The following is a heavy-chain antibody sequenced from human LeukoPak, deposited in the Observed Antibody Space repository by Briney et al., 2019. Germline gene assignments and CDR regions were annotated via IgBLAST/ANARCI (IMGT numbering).Heavy chain of an antibody. CDR2: IYSGGST. CDR3: ARGTIFGVVIHY. Sequence: GGSLRLSCAASRFTVSSNYMSWVRQAPGKGLEWVSVIYSGGSTYYADSVKGRFTISRDNSKNTLYLQMNSLRAEDTAVYYCARGTIFGVVIHYWGQGTLVTVSS. J-gene: IGHJ4*02. V-gene: IGHV3-66*02. D-gene: IGHD3-3*01. CDR1: RFTVSSNY.